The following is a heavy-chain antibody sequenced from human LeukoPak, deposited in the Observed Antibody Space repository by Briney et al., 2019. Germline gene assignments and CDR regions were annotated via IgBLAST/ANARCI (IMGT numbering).Heavy chain of an antibody. D-gene: IGHD2-2*01. J-gene: IGHJ6*02. CDR3: ARDEGYCSRTSCYGASKGMDV. CDR1: GESFSNYS. V-gene: IGHV4-34*01. Sequence: SETLSLTCVVYGESFSNYSWSWIRQPPGKGLEWTAEINHSGSTNYNPSLKSRVSISVDMSKKQFSMKLTSVTAADTAVSYCARDEGYCSRTSCYGASKGMDVWGQGTAVIVSS. CDR2: INHSGST.